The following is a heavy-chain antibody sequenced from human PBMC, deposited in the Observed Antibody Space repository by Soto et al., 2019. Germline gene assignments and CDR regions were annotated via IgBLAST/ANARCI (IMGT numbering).Heavy chain of an antibody. Sequence: QVQLVESGGGVVQPGGSLRLSCAASGFTFSNYGMHWVRQAPGKGLEWVAVIWYDGNNKYYADSVKGRFTISGDNSNNTLYVQMTSLRAEDTAVYYCARGLHSLFDYWGQGTLVTVSS. CDR2: IWYDGNNK. CDR1: GFTFSNYG. J-gene: IGHJ4*02. CDR3: ARGLHSLFDY. D-gene: IGHD2-21*01. V-gene: IGHV3-33*01.